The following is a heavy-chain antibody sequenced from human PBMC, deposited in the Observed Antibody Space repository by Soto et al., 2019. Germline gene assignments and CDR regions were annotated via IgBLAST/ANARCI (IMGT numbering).Heavy chain of an antibody. J-gene: IGHJ4*02. CDR2: VSIGGST. CDR3: AKRRGAGGHFDY. Sequence: HPSETLSLTCTVSDGSVSSYAMGWVRQGPGKGLEWVAVVSIGGSTHYADSVRGRFTISRDNSKNTLSLQMNSLTAEDTAVYFCAKRRGAGGHFDYWGQGALVTVSS. D-gene: IGHD2-15*01. V-gene: IGHV3-23*01. CDR1: DGSVSSYA.